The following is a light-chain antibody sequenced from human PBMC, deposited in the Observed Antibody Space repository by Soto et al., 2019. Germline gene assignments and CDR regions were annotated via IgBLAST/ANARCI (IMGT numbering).Light chain of an antibody. J-gene: IGKJ4*01. Sequence: EVVMTLSPATLSVSPGERATLSCRASRGIGSTLAWYQQKPGQTPRLLIYDTSTRATGVPGRFIGSRSGTEFTLTITSLQSEDFAIYYCQHYVTWPLAFGGGTRVENK. CDR1: RGIGST. V-gene: IGKV3-15*01. CDR3: QHYVTWPLA. CDR2: DTS.